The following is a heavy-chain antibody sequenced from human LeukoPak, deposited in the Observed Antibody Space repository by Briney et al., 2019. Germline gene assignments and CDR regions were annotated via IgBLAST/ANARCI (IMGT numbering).Heavy chain of an antibody. V-gene: IGHV1-18*01. CDR1: GYTFTSYG. J-gene: IGHJ4*02. Sequence: ASVKVPCKASGYTFTSYGISWVRQAPGQGLEWMGWISAYNGNTNYAQKLQGRVTMTTSTSTAYMELRSLRSDDTAVYYCAREAVDRAKVTSDYWGQGTLVTVSS. CDR2: ISAYNGNT. CDR3: AREAVDRAKVTSDY. D-gene: IGHD5-18*01.